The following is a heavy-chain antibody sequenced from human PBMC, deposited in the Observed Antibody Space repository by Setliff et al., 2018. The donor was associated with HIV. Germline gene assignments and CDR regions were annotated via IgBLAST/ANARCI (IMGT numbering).Heavy chain of an antibody. Sequence: PSETLSLTCAVYGGAFTGRYWGWVRQPPGKGLEWIGEIDYTGNTNHNPSLKSRVSTSVDMSKEQFSLKLKSVTAADTAVYYCVRVSAFIMSPSFYYYGMDVWGQGTTVTVS. J-gene: IGHJ6*02. CDR1: GGAFTGRY. V-gene: IGHV4-34*01. CDR3: VRVSAFIMSPSFYYYGMDV. D-gene: IGHD3-10*01. CDR2: IDYTGNT.